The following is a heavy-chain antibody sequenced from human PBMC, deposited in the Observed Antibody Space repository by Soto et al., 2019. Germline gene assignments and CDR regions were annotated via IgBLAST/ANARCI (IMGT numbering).Heavy chain of an antibody. CDR3: AKDSNKYSSSLRGRYFDY. J-gene: IGHJ4*02. D-gene: IGHD4-4*01. CDR1: GFTFSTYS. V-gene: IGHV3-21*01. CDR2: ISTSSSYI. Sequence: GGSLRLSCAASGFTFSTYSINWVRQAPGKGLEWVSSISTSSSYIYYADSVRGRFTISRDNSKNSLYLQMNSLRAEDTAVYYCAKDSNKYSSSLRGRYFDYWGQGIGVTVSS.